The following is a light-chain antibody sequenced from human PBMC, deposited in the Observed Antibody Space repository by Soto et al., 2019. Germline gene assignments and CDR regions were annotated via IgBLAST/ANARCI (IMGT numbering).Light chain of an antibody. CDR3: CSYAGSFVV. CDR1: SSDVGSYNL. J-gene: IGLJ2*01. V-gene: IGLV2-23*02. Sequence: QSALTQPASVSGSPGQSITISCTGTSSDVGSYNLVSWYQQHPGKAPKLMIYEVSKRPSGVSNRFSGSKSGNTASLTISGLQAEHEADYYCCSYAGSFVVFGGGTKLTVL. CDR2: EVS.